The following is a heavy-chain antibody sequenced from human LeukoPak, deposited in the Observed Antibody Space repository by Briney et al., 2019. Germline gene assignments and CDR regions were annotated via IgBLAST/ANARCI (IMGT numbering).Heavy chain of an antibody. D-gene: IGHD4-17*01. V-gene: IGHV4-30-2*01. CDR1: GGSISSGGYS. CDR3: ARDYGDDDGGFHY. Sequence: SETLSLTCAVSGGSISSGGYSWSWIRQPPGKGLEWIGYIYHSGSTYYNPSLKSRVTISVDRSKNQFSLKLSSVTAADTAVYYCARDYGDDDGGFHYWGQGTLVTVSS. CDR2: IYHSGST. J-gene: IGHJ4*02.